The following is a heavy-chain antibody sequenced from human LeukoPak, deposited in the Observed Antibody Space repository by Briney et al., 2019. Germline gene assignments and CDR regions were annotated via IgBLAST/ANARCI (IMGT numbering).Heavy chain of an antibody. D-gene: IGHD6-13*01. CDR3: AKGSSSWYYRFDY. Sequence: GGSLRLSCAASGFTFSSYAMSWVRQAPGKGLEWVSAISGSGGSTYYADSVKGRFTISRENSKNTLYLQMNSLRAEDTAVYYCAKGSSSWYYRFDYWGQGTLVTVSS. CDR2: ISGSGGST. J-gene: IGHJ4*02. V-gene: IGHV3-23*01. CDR1: GFTFSSYA.